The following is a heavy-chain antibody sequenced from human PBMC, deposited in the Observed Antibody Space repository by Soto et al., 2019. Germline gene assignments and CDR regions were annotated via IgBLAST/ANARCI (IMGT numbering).Heavy chain of an antibody. Sequence: PSETLSLTCAVFGGSFSGYYWSWIRQPPGKGLEWIGEINHSGNTSYNPSLKSRVTISVDTSKNQFSLKLSSVTAADTAVYYCASGRIGYSTSWYPYWGQGNLVTVSS. D-gene: IGHD6-13*01. CDR3: ASGRIGYSTSWYPY. CDR2: INHSGNT. CDR1: GGSFSGYY. J-gene: IGHJ4*02. V-gene: IGHV4-34*01.